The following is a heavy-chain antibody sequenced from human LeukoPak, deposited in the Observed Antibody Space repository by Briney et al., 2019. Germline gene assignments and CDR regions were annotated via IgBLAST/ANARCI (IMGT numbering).Heavy chain of an antibody. J-gene: IGHJ4*02. CDR1: GGTFSSYA. D-gene: IGHD3-16*02. V-gene: IGHV1-24*01. CDR2: FDPEDGET. CDR3: ATAEGGVIVTTAENRFDY. Sequence: ASVKVSCKASGGTFSSYAISWVRQAPGKGLEWMGDFDPEDGETIYAQKFQGRVTMTEDTSTDTAYMELSSLRSEDTAVYYCATAEGGVIVTTAENRFDYWGQGTLVTVSS.